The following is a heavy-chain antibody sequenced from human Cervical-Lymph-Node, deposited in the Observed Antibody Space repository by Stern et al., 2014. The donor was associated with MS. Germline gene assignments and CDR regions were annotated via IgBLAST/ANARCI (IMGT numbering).Heavy chain of an antibody. CDR3: ARGHWELLGNNYFDS. D-gene: IGHD1-26*01. V-gene: IGHV4-61*02. J-gene: IGHJ4*02. CDR2: LHASGAT. CDR1: GASISSGTSY. Sequence: VQLLESGPGLVKPSQTLSLTCTVSGASISSGTSYWSWIRQPAGGGLEWIGRLHASGATYYHPSPKSTVTILGGTSTKQVLPDLNAVTAADTAVYYCARGHWELLGNNYFDSWGQGTLVTVSS.